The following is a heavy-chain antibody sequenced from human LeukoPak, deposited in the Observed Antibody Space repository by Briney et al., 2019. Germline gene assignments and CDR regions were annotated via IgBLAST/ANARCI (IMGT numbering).Heavy chain of an antibody. J-gene: IGHJ5*02. V-gene: IGHV3-33*01. Sequence: PGRSLRLSCAASGFTFSSYGMHWVRQAPGEGLEWVAVIWYDGSNKYYADSVRGRFTISRDNSKNTLYLQMNSLRAEDTAVYYCARDGKSYDFWSGRSYWFDPWGQGTLVTVSS. D-gene: IGHD3-3*01. CDR3: ARDGKSYDFWSGRSYWFDP. CDR2: IWYDGSNK. CDR1: GFTFSSYG.